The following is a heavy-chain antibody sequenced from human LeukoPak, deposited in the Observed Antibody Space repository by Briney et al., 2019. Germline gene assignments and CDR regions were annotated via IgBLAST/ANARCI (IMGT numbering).Heavy chain of an antibody. CDR3: ARSGNNYYYYMDV. Sequence: KTGGSLRLSCAASGFTFSSYTMNWVRQAPGKGLEWVSSITSSSSFIYYADSLKGRFTISRDNAKNSLYLQVNSLRAEDTAVYYCARSGNNYYYYMDVWGKGTTVTVSS. V-gene: IGHV3-21*01. J-gene: IGHJ6*03. D-gene: IGHD2/OR15-2a*01. CDR2: ITSSSSFI. CDR1: GFTFSSYT.